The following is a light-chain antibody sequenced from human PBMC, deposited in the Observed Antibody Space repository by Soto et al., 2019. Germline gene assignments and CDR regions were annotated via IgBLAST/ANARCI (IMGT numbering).Light chain of an antibody. Sequence: QSVLTRPASVSGSPGQSISISCTGTSSDVGGYDYVSWYQHHPGKAPKLIICDVSDRPSGVSNRFSGSKSGNTASLTISGLQAEDEGDYYCSSYTTSSTPCVFGTGTKVTVL. J-gene: IGLJ1*01. CDR3: SSYTTSSTPCV. V-gene: IGLV2-14*03. CDR1: SSDVGGYDY. CDR2: DVS.